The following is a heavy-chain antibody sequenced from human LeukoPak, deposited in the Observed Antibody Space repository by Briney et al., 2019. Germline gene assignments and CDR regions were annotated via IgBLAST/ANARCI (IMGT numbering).Heavy chain of an antibody. Sequence: SETLSLTCTVSGGSISSYYWSWIRQPPGKGLEWIGYIYYSGSTNYNPSLKSRVTISVDTSKNQFSLKLSSVTAADTAVYYCASHGYSYGPIDYWGQGTLVTVSS. CDR2: IYYSGST. CDR1: GGSISSYY. D-gene: IGHD5-18*01. CDR3: ASHGYSYGPIDY. J-gene: IGHJ4*02. V-gene: IGHV4-59*08.